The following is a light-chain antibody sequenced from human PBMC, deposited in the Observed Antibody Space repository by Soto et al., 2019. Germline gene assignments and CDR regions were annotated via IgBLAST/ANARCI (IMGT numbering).Light chain of an antibody. CDR3: CSYAGSCPYV. CDR1: SSDVGGYNY. CDR2: DVS. J-gene: IGLJ1*01. Sequence: QSALTQPRSVSGSPGQSVTISCTGTSSDVGGYNYVSWYQQHPGKATKHMIYDVSKRPSGVPDRFSGSTSGNTASLTISGLQAEDEADYYCCSYAGSCPYVFGTGTKLTVL. V-gene: IGLV2-11*01.